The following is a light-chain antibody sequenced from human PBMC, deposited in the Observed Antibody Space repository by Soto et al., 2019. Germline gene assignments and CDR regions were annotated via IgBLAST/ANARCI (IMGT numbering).Light chain of an antibody. CDR1: QSVDNN. V-gene: IGKV3-11*01. J-gene: IGKJ4*01. CDR2: EAS. Sequence: VLTQSPATLSVSPGERATLSCRASQSVDNNLAWYQQKPGQAPRLLIYEASNRATGIPARFSGSGSGADFTLTISSLEPEDFALYYCQQHINWPLTFGGGTKVDI. CDR3: QQHINWPLT.